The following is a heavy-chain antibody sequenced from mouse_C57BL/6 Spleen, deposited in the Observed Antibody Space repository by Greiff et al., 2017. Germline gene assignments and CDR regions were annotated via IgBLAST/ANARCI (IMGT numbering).Heavy chain of an antibody. J-gene: IGHJ3*01. CDR1: GYTFTGYW. D-gene: IGHD3-3*01. V-gene: IGHV1-50*01. CDR3: ARGGPLAY. Sequence: QVQLQQPGAELVKPGASVKLSCKASGYTFTGYWMQWVKQRPGQGLEWIGEIDPSDSYTNYNQKFKGKATLTVDTSSSTAYMQLSSLTSEDSAVYYCARGGPLAYWGQGTLVTVSA. CDR2: IDPSDSYT.